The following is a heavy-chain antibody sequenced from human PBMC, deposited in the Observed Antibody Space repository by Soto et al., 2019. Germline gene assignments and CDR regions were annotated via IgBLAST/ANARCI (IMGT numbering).Heavy chain of an antibody. J-gene: IGHJ4*02. CDR2: INGDASIT. Sequence: EVQLAESGGGLVQPGGSLRLSCAASGFTFSNYWMHWVRQAPGKGLMWVSRINGDASITTYADSVTGRFTIFRDNARNPLYLQINGLRAEDAAVYYCGRAFAGYGTVDYWGQGTLVTVSS. CDR1: GFTFSNYW. V-gene: IGHV3-74*01. D-gene: IGHD5-12*01. CDR3: GRAFAGYGTVDY.